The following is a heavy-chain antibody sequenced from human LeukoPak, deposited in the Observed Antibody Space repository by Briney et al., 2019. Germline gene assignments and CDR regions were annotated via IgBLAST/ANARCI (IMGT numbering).Heavy chain of an antibody. Sequence: PSETLSLTCTVSGGSISSSSYYWGWIRQHPGKGLEWIGSIYYSGSTYYNPSLKSRVTISVDTSKNQFSLKLSSVTAADTAVYYCASGSYGLIDYWGQGTLVTVSS. V-gene: IGHV4-39*07. D-gene: IGHD1-26*01. CDR1: GGSISSSSYY. CDR2: IYYSGST. J-gene: IGHJ4*02. CDR3: ASGSYGLIDY.